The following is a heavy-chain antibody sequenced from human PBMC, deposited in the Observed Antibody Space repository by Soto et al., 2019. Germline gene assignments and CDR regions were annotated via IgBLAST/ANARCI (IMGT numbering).Heavy chain of an antibody. V-gene: IGHV1-18*01. CDR1: GYTFTSYG. CDR3: ARNFEMAVAGMTPPAAEYFQH. Sequence: QVQLVQSGAEVKKPGASVKVSCKASGYTFTSYGISWARQAPGQGLEWMGWISAYNGNTNYAQKLQGRVTMTTDTSTSTAYMELRSLRSDDTAVYYCARNFEMAVAGMTPPAAEYFQHWGQGTLVTVSS. CDR2: ISAYNGNT. D-gene: IGHD6-19*01. J-gene: IGHJ1*01.